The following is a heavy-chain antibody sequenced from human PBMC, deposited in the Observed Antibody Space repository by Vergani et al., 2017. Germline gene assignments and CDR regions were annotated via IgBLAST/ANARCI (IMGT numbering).Heavy chain of an antibody. J-gene: IGHJ4*02. Sequence: QVQLQESGPGLVKPSETLSLTCTVSGYSISSGYYWGWIRQPPGKGLEWIGSIDHSGSTYYNPSLKSRVTISVDTSKNQFSLKLSSVTAADTAVYYCARDSYCSGGSCYPIYWGQGTLVTVSS. D-gene: IGHD2-15*01. V-gene: IGHV4-38-2*02. CDR2: IDHSGST. CDR3: ARDSYCSGGSCYPIY. CDR1: GYSISSGYY.